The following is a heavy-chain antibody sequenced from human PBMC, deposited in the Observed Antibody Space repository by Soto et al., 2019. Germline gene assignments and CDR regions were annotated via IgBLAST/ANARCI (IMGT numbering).Heavy chain of an antibody. V-gene: IGHV3-23*01. CDR2: ISGGGDST. D-gene: IGHD5-12*01. CDR3: SKWDGYGDQ. J-gene: IGHJ5*02. Sequence: EVQLSESGGGLVQPGGSLRLFCAASGFTFSTNSMTWVRQAPGKGLEWVCGISGGGDSTHYADSVKGRFTISRDNSKNMVYLQMNSLTADDTAVYFCSKWDGYGDQWGQGTLVTVSS. CDR1: GFTFSTNS.